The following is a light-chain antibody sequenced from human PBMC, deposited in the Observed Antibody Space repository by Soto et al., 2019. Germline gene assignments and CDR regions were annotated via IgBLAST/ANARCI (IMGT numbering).Light chain of an antibody. CDR1: QSVSSSY. J-gene: IGKJ2*01. CDR3: QQYGSSPYT. Sequence: EIVLTQSPGTLSLSPGERATLSCRASQSVSSSYLAWYQQKPGQAPRLLIYGASSRATGIPDRFSGSGSGTDFTLTISRLEPVDFAVYYCQQYGSSPYTFGQGTTLEIK. CDR2: GAS. V-gene: IGKV3-20*01.